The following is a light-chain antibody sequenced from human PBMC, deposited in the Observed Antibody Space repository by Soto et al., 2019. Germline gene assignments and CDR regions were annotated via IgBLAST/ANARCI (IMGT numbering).Light chain of an antibody. CDR2: AAS. V-gene: IGKV1-9*01. Sequence: DIQLTQSPSFLSASVGDRVTITCRASQGISSYLAWYQQKPGKAPKLLIYAASTLQSGVPSRFSGSGSGKEFTLTISSLQPEDFANYYCQQLNSYPQITFSGGTKVNI. CDR3: QQLNSYPQIT. CDR1: QGISSY. J-gene: IGKJ4*01.